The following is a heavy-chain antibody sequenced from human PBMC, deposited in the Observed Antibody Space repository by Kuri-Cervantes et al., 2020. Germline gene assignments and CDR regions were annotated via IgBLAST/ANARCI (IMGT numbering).Heavy chain of an antibody. J-gene: IGHJ4*02. Sequence: SETLSLTCTVSGYPINNIYYWDWIRQSPEKGLEWIGSIHYSGSTYYNPSLKSRVTISVDTSKNQFSLKLSSVTAADTAVYYCARGRDVWFGELLTLFDYWGQGTLVTVSS. CDR3: ARGRDVWFGELLTLFDY. CDR2: IHYSGST. CDR1: GYPINNIYY. V-gene: IGHV4-38-2*02. D-gene: IGHD3-10*01.